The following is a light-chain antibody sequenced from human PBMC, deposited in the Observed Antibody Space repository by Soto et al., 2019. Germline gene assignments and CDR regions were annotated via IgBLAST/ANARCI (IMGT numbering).Light chain of an antibody. J-gene: IGKJ5*01. Sequence: DIQMTHSPASLSASVGDRFTITCRASQSISSYLNWYQQKPGKAPKLLIYAASSLQSGVPSRFSGSGSGTDFTLTISSLQPEDFATYYCQQSYSTPMYTFGQGTRVEIK. CDR2: AAS. CDR3: QQSYSTPMYT. CDR1: QSISSY. V-gene: IGKV1-39*01.